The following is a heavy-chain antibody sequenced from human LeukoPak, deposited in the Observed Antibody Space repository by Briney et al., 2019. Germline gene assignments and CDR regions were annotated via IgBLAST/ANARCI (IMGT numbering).Heavy chain of an antibody. CDR2: IYTSGST. CDR1: GGSISSYY. Sequence: KTSETLSLTCTVSGGSISSYYWSWIRQPAGKGLGWIGRIYTSGSTNYNPSLKSRVTISLDTSKNQFSLKLSSVTAADTAVYFCASYYGPGTNSHYYYTDVWGKGTTVTISS. CDR3: ASYYGPGTNSHYYYTDV. J-gene: IGHJ6*03. V-gene: IGHV4-4*07. D-gene: IGHD3-10*01.